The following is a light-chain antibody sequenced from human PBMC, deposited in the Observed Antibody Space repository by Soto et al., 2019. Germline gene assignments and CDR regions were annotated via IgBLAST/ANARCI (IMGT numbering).Light chain of an antibody. V-gene: IGLV2-23*01. Sequence: VLTQPASVSGSPGQSITISCTGTSSDVGSYNLVSWYQQHPGKAPKLMIYEGSKRPSGVSNRFSGSKSGNTASLTISGLQAEDEADYYCCSYAGSSTWVFGGGTKLTVL. CDR3: CSYAGSSTWV. CDR2: EGS. J-gene: IGLJ3*02. CDR1: SSDVGSYNL.